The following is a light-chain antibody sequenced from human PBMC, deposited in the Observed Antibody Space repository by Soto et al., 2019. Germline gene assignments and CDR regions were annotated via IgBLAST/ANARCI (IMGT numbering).Light chain of an antibody. Sequence: EIVLTQSPGTLSLSPGERATLSCRASQSVSSSYLAWYQQKPGQAPRLIIYGASSRATGIPDRFSGSGSATDFTLTSSILEAEDVAVYYCQQYGSSPYTFGQGTKLEIK. V-gene: IGKV3-20*01. J-gene: IGKJ2*01. CDR3: QQYGSSPYT. CDR1: QSVSSSY. CDR2: GAS.